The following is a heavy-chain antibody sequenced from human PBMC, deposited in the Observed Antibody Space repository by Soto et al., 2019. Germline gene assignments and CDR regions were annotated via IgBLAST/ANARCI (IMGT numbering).Heavy chain of an antibody. J-gene: IGHJ4*02. V-gene: IGHV3-23*01. D-gene: IGHD3-16*01. CDR2: ISGGGTGA. CDR3: AIDLWGHTH. CDR1: GFTFSDHA. Sequence: EVQLLESGGGLVQPGGSLRLSCTASGFTFSDHAMTWVRQAPGKGLEWLSGISGGGTGAYYADSVKGRFTASRDNSNKTVFLQMASRRVEDTAVYYCAIDLWGHTHWGQGNLVSVPS.